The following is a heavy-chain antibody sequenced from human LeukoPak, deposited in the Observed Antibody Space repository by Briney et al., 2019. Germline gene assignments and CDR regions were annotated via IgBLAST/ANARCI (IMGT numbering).Heavy chain of an antibody. Sequence: ASVKVSCKASGYTFTSYDINWVRQATGQGLEWMGWMNPNSGNTGYAQKFQGRVTITRNTSISTAYMELSSLRSEDTAVYYCARNRDIVVVPAARKGSYYYYMDVWGKGTTVTVSS. J-gene: IGHJ6*03. CDR2: MNPNSGNT. V-gene: IGHV1-8*01. D-gene: IGHD2-2*01. CDR3: ARNRDIVVVPAARKGSYYYYMDV. CDR1: GYTFTSYD.